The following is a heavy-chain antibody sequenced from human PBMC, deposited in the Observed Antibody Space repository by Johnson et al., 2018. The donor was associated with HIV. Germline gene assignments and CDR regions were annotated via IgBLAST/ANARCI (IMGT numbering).Heavy chain of an antibody. CDR1: GFTFSSYA. CDR2: ISYDGSNK. J-gene: IGHJ3*02. CDR3: ARDRIRQAYSGNYDDAFDI. Sequence: QVQLVESVGGVVQPGRSLRLSCAASGFTFSSYAMHWVRQAPGKGLEWVAVISYDGSNKYYADSVKCRFTISRDNSKNTLYLQMNSLRAEDTAVYYFARDRIRQAYSGNYDDAFDIWGQVTMVTVSS. V-gene: IGHV3-30-3*01. D-gene: IGHD1-26*01.